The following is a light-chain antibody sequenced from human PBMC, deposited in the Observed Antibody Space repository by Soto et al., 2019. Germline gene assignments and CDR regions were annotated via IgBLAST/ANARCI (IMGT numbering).Light chain of an antibody. CDR1: SSNIGSNY. J-gene: IGLJ1*01. Sequence: QSVLTQPPSASGTPGQRVTISCSGSSSNIGSNYVYWYQQLPGTAPKLLIYRNNQRPSGVPDRFSGSKSGTSASLAISGRRSEDEADYYCAAWDDSLSGPSYVFGTGTKVTVL. V-gene: IGLV1-47*01. CDR2: RNN. CDR3: AAWDDSLSGPSYV.